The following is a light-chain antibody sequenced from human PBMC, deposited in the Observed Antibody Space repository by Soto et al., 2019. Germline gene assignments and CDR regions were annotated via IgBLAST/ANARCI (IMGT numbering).Light chain of an antibody. CDR2: AAS. Sequence: DIQRTQSPSSLSASVVDRVTMTCRASQSISSYLNWYQQKPGKAPKVLIYAASSLQSGVPSRFSGIGSGTDFTLSISSLQPEDFATYYCQQSYSGPLTFGGGTKVDIK. J-gene: IGKJ4*01. CDR1: QSISSY. CDR3: QQSYSGPLT. V-gene: IGKV1-39*01.